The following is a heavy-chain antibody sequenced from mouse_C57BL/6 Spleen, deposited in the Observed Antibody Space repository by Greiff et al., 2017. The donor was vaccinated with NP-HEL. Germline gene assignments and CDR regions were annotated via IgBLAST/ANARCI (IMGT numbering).Heavy chain of an antibody. CDR1: GFNIKDYY. D-gene: IGHD2-3*01. J-gene: IGHJ2*01. Sequence: VQLKESGAELVKPGASVKLSCTASGFNIKDYYMHWVKQRTEQGLEWIGRIDPEDGETKYAPKFQGKATITADTSSNTAYLQLSSLTSEDTAVYYCARGVYDGYYSYFHFDYWGQGTTLTVSS. V-gene: IGHV14-2*01. CDR3: ARGVYDGYYSYFHFDY. CDR2: IDPEDGET.